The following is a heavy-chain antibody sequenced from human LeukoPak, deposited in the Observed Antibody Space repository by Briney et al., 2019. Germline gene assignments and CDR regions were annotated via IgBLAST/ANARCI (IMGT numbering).Heavy chain of an antibody. CDR1: GYTFTGYY. J-gene: IGHJ4*02. V-gene: IGHV1-2*02. Sequence: ASVNLSCKASGYTFTGYYMHWVRNAPGQGLERMGWINPNSGGTNYAQKFQGRVTMTRDTSISTAYMELSRLRSDDTAVYYCARGGGYYYDSSGYLKDYWGQGTLVTVSS. CDR2: INPNSGGT. D-gene: IGHD3-22*01. CDR3: ARGGGYYYDSSGYLKDY.